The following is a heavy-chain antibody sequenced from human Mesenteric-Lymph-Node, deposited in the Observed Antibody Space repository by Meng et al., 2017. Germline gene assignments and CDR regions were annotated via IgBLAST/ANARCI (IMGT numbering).Heavy chain of an antibody. CDR3: ARRYCSGGSCYFLW. CDR1: GYSFSSYW. V-gene: IGHV5-51*01. D-gene: IGHD2-15*01. CDR2: IYPGDSAT. J-gene: IGHJ4*02. Sequence: GESLKISCKGSGYSFSSYWIGWVRQMPGKGLEWMGIIYPGDSATTYSPSFQGQVTISADKSISTAYLQWSSLKASDTAMYYCARRYCSGGSCYFLWWGQGTLVTVSS.